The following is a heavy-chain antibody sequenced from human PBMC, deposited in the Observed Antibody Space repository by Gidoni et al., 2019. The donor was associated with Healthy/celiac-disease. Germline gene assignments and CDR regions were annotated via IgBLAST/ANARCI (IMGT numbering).Heavy chain of an antibody. J-gene: IGHJ6*02. CDR2: ISYDGSNK. CDR1: GFTFSSYD. Sequence: QVQLVESGGGVVQLGRSLRLSCAASGFTFSSYDMHWVRQAPGKGLEWVAVISYDGSNKYYADSVKGRFTISRDNSKNPLYLQMNSLRAEDTAVYYCATPTGTTADYGMDVWGQGTTVTVSS. CDR3: ATPTGTTADYGMDV. D-gene: IGHD1-7*01. V-gene: IGHV3-30-3*01.